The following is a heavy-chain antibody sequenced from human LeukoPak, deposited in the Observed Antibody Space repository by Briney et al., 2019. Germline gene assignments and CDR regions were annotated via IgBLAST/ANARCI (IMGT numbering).Heavy chain of an antibody. D-gene: IGHD3/OR15-3a*01. V-gene: IGHV1-69*16. CDR3: ARDGLLTRTGMDV. Sequence: ASVKVSCKASGGSLSDYTISWVRQAPGQGLEWMGGIIPMIGTAKYAQNFQGRVTITTDDSSSTVYMELSSLRFEDTASYFCARDGLLTRTGMDVWGKGTTVTVSS. CDR1: GGSLSDYT. CDR2: IIPMIGTA. J-gene: IGHJ6*03.